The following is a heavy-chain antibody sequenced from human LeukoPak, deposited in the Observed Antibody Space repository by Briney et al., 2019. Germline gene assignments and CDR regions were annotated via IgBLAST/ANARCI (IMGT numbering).Heavy chain of an antibody. CDR3: ARGPYYYDSSGYYLSPRFDY. CDR2: ISYDGSNK. J-gene: IGHJ4*02. Sequence: PGGSLRLSCAASGFTFSSYAMHWVRQAPGKGLEWVAVISYDGSNKYYADSVKGRFTISRDNSKNTLYLQMNSLRAEDTAVYYCARGPYYYDSSGYYLSPRFDYWGRGTLVTVSS. CDR1: GFTFSSYA. D-gene: IGHD3-22*01. V-gene: IGHV3-30-3*01.